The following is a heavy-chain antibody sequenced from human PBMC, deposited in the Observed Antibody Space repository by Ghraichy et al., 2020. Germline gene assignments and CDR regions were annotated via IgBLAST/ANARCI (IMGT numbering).Heavy chain of an antibody. Sequence: GGSLRLSCAASGFTFSSYGMHWVRQAPGKGLEWVSSIHSTSIYKYYADSVKGRFTISRDNAKNSLYLEMNSLRAEDTAVYYCARDGTLSGSGSYSAYYGLDVWGQGATVTVSS. D-gene: IGHD3-10*01. V-gene: IGHV3-21*01. CDR1: GFTFSSYG. J-gene: IGHJ6*02. CDR2: IHSTSIYK. CDR3: ARDGTLSGSGSYSAYYGLDV.